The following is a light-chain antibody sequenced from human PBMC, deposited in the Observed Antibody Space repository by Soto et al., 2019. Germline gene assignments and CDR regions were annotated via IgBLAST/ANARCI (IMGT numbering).Light chain of an antibody. CDR2: EVI. Sequence: QSALTQPASVSGSPGQSITISCTGTSSDVGGYTYVSWSQQHPGKAPKLMIYEVINRASGVSYRFSGSKSGDTASLTISGLQAEDEADYYCSSYTATNTYVFGTGTKVTVL. J-gene: IGLJ1*01. V-gene: IGLV2-14*01. CDR3: SSYTATNTYV. CDR1: SSDVGGYTY.